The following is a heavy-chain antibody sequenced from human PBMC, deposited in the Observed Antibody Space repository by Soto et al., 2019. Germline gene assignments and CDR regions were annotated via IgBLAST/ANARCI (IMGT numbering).Heavy chain of an antibody. CDR1: GYSFTSYW. V-gene: IGHV5-10-1*01. Sequence: GESLKISCKGSGYSFTSYWISWVRQMPGKGLEWMGRIDPSDSYTNYSPSFQGHVTISADKSISTAYLQWSSLKASDTAMYYCARPPLYGVVIPQGDYYYGMDVWGQGTTVTVSS. D-gene: IGHD3-3*01. CDR3: ARPPLYGVVIPQGDYYYGMDV. J-gene: IGHJ6*02. CDR2: IDPSDSYT.